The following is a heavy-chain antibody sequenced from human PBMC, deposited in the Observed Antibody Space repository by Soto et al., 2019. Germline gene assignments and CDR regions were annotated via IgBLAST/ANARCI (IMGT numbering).Heavy chain of an antibody. J-gene: IGHJ6*02. Sequence: GGSLILSCAASGFTFGSYCMHWVRQAPGKGLEWVAVIWYDGSNKYYADSVKGRFTISRDNSKNTLYLQMNSLRAEDTAVYYCARDPPAVWGYYGMDVWGQGTTVTVSS. CDR3: ARDPPAVWGYYGMDV. V-gene: IGHV3-33*01. D-gene: IGHD3-16*01. CDR1: GFTFGSYC. CDR2: IWYDGSNK.